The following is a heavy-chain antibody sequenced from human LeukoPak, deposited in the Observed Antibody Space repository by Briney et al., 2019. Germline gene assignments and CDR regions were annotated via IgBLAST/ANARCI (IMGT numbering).Heavy chain of an antibody. CDR1: GFTFSSYS. CDR2: ISSSSSTI. J-gene: IGHJ4*02. V-gene: IGHV3-48*01. D-gene: IGHD3-22*01. CDR3: ARDMHYYDSSGYYLWDY. Sequence: GGSLRLSCAASGFTFSSYSMKWVHQAPGEGLEGVSYISSSSSTIYYADSVKGRFTISRDNAKNSLYLQMNSLRAEDTAVYYCARDMHYYDSSGYYLWDYWGQGTLVTVSS.